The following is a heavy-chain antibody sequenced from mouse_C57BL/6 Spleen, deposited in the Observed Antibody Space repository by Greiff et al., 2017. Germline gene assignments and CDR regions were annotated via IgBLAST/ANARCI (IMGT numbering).Heavy chain of an antibody. CDR1: GFTFSDYY. V-gene: IGHV5-16*01. CDR2: SNYDGSST. J-gene: IGHJ4*01. Sequence: EVHLVESEGGLVQPGSSMKLSCTASGFTFSDYYMAWVRQVPEKGLEWVANSNYDGSSTYYLDSLKSRFIISRDNAKNILYLQMSSLKSEDTATYYCARDNYSNYGAMDYWGQGTSVTVSS. D-gene: IGHD2-5*01. CDR3: ARDNYSNYGAMDY.